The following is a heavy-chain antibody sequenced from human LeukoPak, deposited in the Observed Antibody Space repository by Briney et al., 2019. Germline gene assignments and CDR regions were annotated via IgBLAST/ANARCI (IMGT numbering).Heavy chain of an antibody. CDR3: ARVGDYDYVWGSYLDY. CDR2: ISSSGSTI. D-gene: IGHD3-16*02. CDR1: GFTFSSYE. Sequence: PGGSLRLSCAASGFTFSSYEMNWVRQAPGKGLERVSYISSSGSTIYYADSVKGRFTISRDNAKNSLYLQMNSLRAEDTAVYYCARVGDYDYVWGSYLDYWGQGTLVTVSS. J-gene: IGHJ4*02. V-gene: IGHV3-48*03.